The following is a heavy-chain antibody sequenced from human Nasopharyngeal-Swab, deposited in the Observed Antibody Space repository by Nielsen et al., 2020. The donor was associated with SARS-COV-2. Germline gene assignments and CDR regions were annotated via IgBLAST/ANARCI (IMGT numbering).Heavy chain of an antibody. V-gene: IGHV3-11*04. D-gene: IGHD1-1*01. CDR1: GFTFSDYY. CDR2: ISSSGSTI. Sequence: GGSLRLSCVASGFTFSDYYMNWIRQAPGKGLEWVSYISSSGSTIYYADSVKGRFTISRDNSKNTLYLQMNSLRAEDTAVYYCAKDLYWNDVLYYYYGMDVWGQGTTVTVSS. J-gene: IGHJ6*02. CDR3: AKDLYWNDVLYYYYGMDV.